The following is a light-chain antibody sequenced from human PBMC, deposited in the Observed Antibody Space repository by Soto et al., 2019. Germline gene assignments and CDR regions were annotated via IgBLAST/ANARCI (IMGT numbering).Light chain of an antibody. CDR2: RDN. CDR1: ISNIGTNY. J-gene: IGLJ1*01. Sequence: QSVLTQPPSVSGTPGQRVTISCSGGISNIGTNYVHWFQQLPGTAPKVLSNRDNQRPSGVPDRFSGSKSGTSASQAISGPQSEDEAEYYCPAWDDTVRSYVFGPGTKLTVL. V-gene: IGLV1-47*01. CDR3: PAWDDTVRSYV.